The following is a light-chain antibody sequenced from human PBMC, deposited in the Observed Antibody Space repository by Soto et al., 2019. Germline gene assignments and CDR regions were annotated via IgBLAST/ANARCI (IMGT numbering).Light chain of an antibody. CDR2: GAS. J-gene: IGKJ1*01. CDR3: QQYGSSGT. Sequence: EIVLTQSPATLSLSPGERATLSCRASQSVSSNLAWYQQKPGQAPRLLIYGASNRATGIPDRFSGSGSGTDFTLTTSRLEPEDFAVYYCQQYGSSGTFGQGTKVDIK. CDR1: QSVSSN. V-gene: IGKV3-20*01.